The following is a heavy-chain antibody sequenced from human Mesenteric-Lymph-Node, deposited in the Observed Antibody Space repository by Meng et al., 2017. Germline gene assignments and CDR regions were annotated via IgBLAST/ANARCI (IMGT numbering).Heavy chain of an antibody. D-gene: IGHD3-10*01. CDR2: ISRSGNTI. CDR3: ARDQNYYGSGSIDY. V-gene: IGHV3-11*04. Sequence: GGSLRLSCAASGFTFSNAWMSWIRQAPGKGLEWVSCISRSGNTIYYADSVKGRFTVSRDNAKNSLYLQMNSLRAEDTAVYYCARDQNYYGSGSIDYWGQRTLVTVSS. J-gene: IGHJ4*02. CDR1: GFTFSNAW.